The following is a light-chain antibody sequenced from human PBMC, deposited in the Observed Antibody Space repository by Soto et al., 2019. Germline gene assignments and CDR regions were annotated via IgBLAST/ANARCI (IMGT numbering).Light chain of an antibody. CDR1: SSDVGAYNY. V-gene: IGLV2-14*01. Sequence: QSALTQPASVSGSPGQSLTISCTGTSSDVGAYNYVSWYQQHPGKAPKLIIYDVNNRPSGVSNRLSGAKSGNTASLTISGLQADDEADYYCTSYTTSSLYVFGTGTKVTVL. J-gene: IGLJ1*01. CDR3: TSYTTSSLYV. CDR2: DVN.